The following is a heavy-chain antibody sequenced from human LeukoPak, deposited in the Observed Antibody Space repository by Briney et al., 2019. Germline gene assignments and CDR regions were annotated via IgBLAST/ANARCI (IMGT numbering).Heavy chain of an antibody. J-gene: IGHJ3*01. CDR3: AKKRSSGYYDSGGYAIDAFDV. D-gene: IGHD3-22*01. Sequence: GESLKIYCKGSGFRFANSWIGWVRQVSGKGLEWMGTIYPDDPDIRYSPSFQGQVTISGDKSFSTVYLQWSSLKASDTAMYFCAKKRSSGYYDSGGYAIDAFDVWGQGTMVTVSS. CDR1: GFRFANSW. V-gene: IGHV5-51*01. CDR2: IYPDDPDI.